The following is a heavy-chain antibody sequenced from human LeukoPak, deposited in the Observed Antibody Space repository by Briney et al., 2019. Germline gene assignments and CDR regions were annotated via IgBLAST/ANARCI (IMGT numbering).Heavy chain of an antibody. CDR2: MNPNSGNT. CDR3: ARASDSSGYFTYYYYYYMDV. Sequence: ASVKVSCKASGYTFTSYDINWVRQATGQGLEWMGWMNPNSGNTGYAQKFQGRVTMTRNTSISTAYMELSSLRSEDTAVYYCARASDSSGYFTYYYYYYMDVWGKGTTVTICS. J-gene: IGHJ6*03. D-gene: IGHD3-22*01. CDR1: GYTFTSYD. V-gene: IGHV1-8*01.